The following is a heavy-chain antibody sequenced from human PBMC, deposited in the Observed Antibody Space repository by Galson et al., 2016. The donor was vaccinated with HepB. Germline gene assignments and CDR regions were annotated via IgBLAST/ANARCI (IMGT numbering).Heavy chain of an antibody. Sequence: SLRLSCAASGFTFDNYPMHWVRRLPGKGLEWVSLISWDGAHTYYSDPVKGRFTISRDNSKNSLYLEMKSLRMEDTALYFCAKDMTAWAAGFFDFWGPGTLVTVSS. CDR3: AKDMTAWAAGFFDF. J-gene: IGHJ4*02. CDR2: ISWDGAHT. D-gene: IGHD2-21*01. V-gene: IGHV3-43*01. CDR1: GFTFDNYP.